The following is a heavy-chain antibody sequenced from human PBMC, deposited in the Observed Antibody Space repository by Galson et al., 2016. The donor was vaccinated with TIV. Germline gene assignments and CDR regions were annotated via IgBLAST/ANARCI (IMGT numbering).Heavy chain of an antibody. Sequence: SLRLSCATSGFIFGDFGVSWVRQPPGKGLGWVGFIRGKSYGGTTEYAASVKGRFTISRDDSKNIAYRQMDSLKTEDTAVYYCKRDRGGLQDPGVWHHYGMDVWGQGTTVAVSS. CDR2: IRGKSYGGTT. CDR1: GFIFGDFG. J-gene: IGHJ6*02. V-gene: IGHV3-49*04. CDR3: KRDRGGLQDPGVWHHYGMDV. D-gene: IGHD5-24*01.